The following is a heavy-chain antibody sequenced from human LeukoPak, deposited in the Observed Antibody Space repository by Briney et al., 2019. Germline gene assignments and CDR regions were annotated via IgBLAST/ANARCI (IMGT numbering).Heavy chain of an antibody. D-gene: IGHD5-12*01. CDR1: GGSFSGYY. V-gene: IGHV4-34*01. CDR3: ARVGGPVGYSGY. Sequence: SETLSLTCAVYGGSFSGYYWSWIRQPPGKGLEWIGEINHSGSTNYNPSLKSRVTISVDTSKNQFSLKLSSVTAADTAVYYCARVGGPVGYSGYWGQGTLVTVSS. CDR2: INHSGST. J-gene: IGHJ4*02.